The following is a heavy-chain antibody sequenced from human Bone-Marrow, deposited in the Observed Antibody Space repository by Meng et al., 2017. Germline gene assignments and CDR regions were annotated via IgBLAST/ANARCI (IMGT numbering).Heavy chain of an antibody. J-gene: IGHJ4*02. V-gene: IGHV4-30-4*01. Sequence: QVQLQESGPGLVKPSQTLSLTCTVSSGSISSDDYFWTWIRQPPGKGLEWIGYIYYSGSTYYNPSLKSPLTISVDTSKNQFSLKLSSVTAADTAVYYCARISGYYFDYWGQGTLVTVSS. CDR1: SGSISSDDYF. D-gene: IGHD3-10*01. CDR2: IYYSGST. CDR3: ARISGYYFDY.